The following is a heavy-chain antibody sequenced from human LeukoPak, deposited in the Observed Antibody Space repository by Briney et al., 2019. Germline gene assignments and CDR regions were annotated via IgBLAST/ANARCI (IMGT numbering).Heavy chain of an antibody. D-gene: IGHD6-6*01. Sequence: GGSLRLSCAASGFTFSSYAMGWVRQAPGKGLEWVSAITASGGNTYYADSVKGRFTISRDNSKNTLYLQVNSLRAEDTAVYYCAKDFSSIASQAGYWGQGTLVTVSS. CDR2: ITASGGNT. J-gene: IGHJ4*02. CDR3: AKDFSSIASQAGY. V-gene: IGHV3-23*01. CDR1: GFTFSSYA.